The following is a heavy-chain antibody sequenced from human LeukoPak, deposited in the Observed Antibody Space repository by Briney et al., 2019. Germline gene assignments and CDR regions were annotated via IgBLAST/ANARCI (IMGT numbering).Heavy chain of an antibody. CDR1: GYSINNYW. CDR3: ARQEYCSGASCYTWFDP. J-gene: IGHJ5*02. Sequence: GESLKISCKGSGYSINNYWIAWVRQMPGKGLEWMGIIYPADSDIRYSPSFQGQVTISADKSINTAYLQWTSLKASDTAMYYCARQEYCSGASCYTWFDPWGQGTLVTVSS. V-gene: IGHV5-51*01. D-gene: IGHD2-15*01. CDR2: IYPADSDI.